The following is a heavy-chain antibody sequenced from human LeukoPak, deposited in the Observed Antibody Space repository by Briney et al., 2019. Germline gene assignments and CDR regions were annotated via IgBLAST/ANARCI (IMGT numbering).Heavy chain of an antibody. CDR1: GXTFSSYE. V-gene: IGHV3-48*03. CDR3: ARDYDSSGYYDPH. Sequence: GGSLRLSCAASGXTFSSYEMNWVRQAPGKGLEWVSYISSSGSTIYYADSVKGRFTISRDNAKNSLYLQMNSLRAEDTAVYYCARDYDSSGYYDPHWGQGTLVTVSS. CDR2: ISSSGSTI. D-gene: IGHD3-22*01. J-gene: IGHJ4*02.